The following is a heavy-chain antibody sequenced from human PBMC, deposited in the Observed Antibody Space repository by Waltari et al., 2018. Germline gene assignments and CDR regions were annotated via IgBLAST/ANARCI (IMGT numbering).Heavy chain of an antibody. CDR3: WALSFDY. D-gene: IGHD3-16*02. V-gene: IGHV3-15*01. J-gene: IGHJ4*02. CDR2: IKNKTDGVTT. CDR1: GFSFSKVW. Sequence: EVQLVESGVVLIKLGGSLRLLCAVSGFSFSKVWLSRVRLAPGKAVVWVGRIKNKTDGVTTEYSEPVKVRFTISRYDSNNTLYLQMNSLKSEDTAVYYCWALSFDYWGQVTLVTVSS.